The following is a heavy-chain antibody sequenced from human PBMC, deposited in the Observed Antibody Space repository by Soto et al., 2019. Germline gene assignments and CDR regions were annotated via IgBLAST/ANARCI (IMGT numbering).Heavy chain of an antibody. J-gene: IGHJ3*02. CDR3: ARDQFLDAFDI. D-gene: IGHD2-21*01. V-gene: IGHV3-30-3*01. CDR2: ISNNGSNK. Sequence: QVQLVASGGGVVQPGRSLRLSRAASGFIFSSYSMHWVRQAPGKGLEWVAMISNNGSNKDYVDSVKGRFTISRDNSNNTLSLQMNSLRAEDTAVYYCARDQFLDAFDIWGQGTMVTVSS. CDR1: GFIFSSYS.